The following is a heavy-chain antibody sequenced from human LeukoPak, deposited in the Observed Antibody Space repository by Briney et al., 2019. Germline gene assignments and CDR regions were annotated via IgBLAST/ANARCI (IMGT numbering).Heavy chain of an antibody. J-gene: IGHJ3*02. CDR2: INHSGST. Sequence: PSETLSLTCAAYGGSFSGYYWSWIRQPPGKGLEWIGEINHSGSTNYNPSLKSRVTISVDTSKNQFSLKLSSVTAADTAVYYCARERRSGSSLDAFDIWGQGTMVTVSS. CDR1: GGSFSGYY. CDR3: ARERRSGSSLDAFDI. V-gene: IGHV4-34*01. D-gene: IGHD1-26*01.